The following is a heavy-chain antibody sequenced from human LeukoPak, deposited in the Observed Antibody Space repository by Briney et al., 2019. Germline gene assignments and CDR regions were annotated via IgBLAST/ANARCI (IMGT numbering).Heavy chain of an antibody. V-gene: IGHV4-34*01. CDR2: INHSGST. CDR1: GGSFSGYY. J-gene: IGHJ4*02. Sequence: KPSETLSLTCAVYGGSFSGYYWSWIRQPPGKGLEWIGEINHSGSTNYNPSLKSRVTISVDRSKNQFSLKLSSVTAADTAVYYCARAGAGGQPPVSNWGQGTLVTVSS. D-gene: IGHD7-27*01. CDR3: ARAGAGGQPPVSN.